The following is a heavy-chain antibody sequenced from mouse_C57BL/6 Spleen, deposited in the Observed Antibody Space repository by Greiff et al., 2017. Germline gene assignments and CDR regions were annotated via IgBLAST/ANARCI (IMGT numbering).Heavy chain of an antibody. CDR1: GYTFTDYE. V-gene: IGHV1-15*01. J-gene: IGHJ2*01. CDR3: TSLDGYYFDY. D-gene: IGHD2-3*01. Sequence: QVHVKQSGAELVRPGASVTLSCKASGYTFTDYEMHWVKQTPVHGLEWIGAIDPETGGTAYNQKFKGKAILTADKSSSTAYMELRSLTSEDSAVYYCTSLDGYYFDYWGQGTTLTVSS. CDR2: IDPETGGT.